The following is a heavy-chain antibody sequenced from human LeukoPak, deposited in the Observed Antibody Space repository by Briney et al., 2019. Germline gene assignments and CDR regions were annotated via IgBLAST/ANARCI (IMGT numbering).Heavy chain of an antibody. D-gene: IGHD2-2*02. CDR1: GFTFSSYA. Sequence: GGSLRLSCAASGFTFSSYAMSWVRQAPGKGPEWVAFIRYDGSNKYYADSVKGRFTISRDNSKNTLYLQMNSLRAEDTAVYYCANQYCSSTSCYTAPGDYWGQGTLVTVSS. J-gene: IGHJ4*02. V-gene: IGHV3-30*02. CDR2: IRYDGSNK. CDR3: ANQYCSSTSCYTAPGDY.